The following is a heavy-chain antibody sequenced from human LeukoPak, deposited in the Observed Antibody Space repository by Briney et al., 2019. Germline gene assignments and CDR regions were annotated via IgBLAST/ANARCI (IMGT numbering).Heavy chain of an antibody. Sequence: GGSLRLSCAASGSTFSSYAMSWVRQAPGKGPEWVAHIKQDASQEDHVDSVKGRFTISRDNAKNSLYLQMNSLRAEDTAVYYCARGVVYPTWSGPHWSDYWGQGTLVTVSS. V-gene: IGHV3-7*01. D-gene: IGHD3-3*01. CDR3: ARGVVYPTWSGPHWSDY. CDR1: GSTFSSYA. J-gene: IGHJ4*02. CDR2: IKQDASQE.